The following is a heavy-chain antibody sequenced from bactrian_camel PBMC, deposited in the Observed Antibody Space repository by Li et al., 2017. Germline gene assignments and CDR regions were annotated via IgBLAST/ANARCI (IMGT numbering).Heavy chain of an antibody. V-gene: IGHV3S55*01. Sequence: HVQLVESGGGSVQAGGSLRLSCAAAGNGDSSYSMAWFRQAPGKEREPVADIFKDGSTSYAPSVKGRFTISKDNAKDTLYLQMNNLKPEDTALYYCASTSAISPYYCSVSSEYKYWGQGTQVTVS. CDR2: IFKDGST. J-gene: IGHJ4*01. CDR1: GNGDSSYS. D-gene: IGHD3*01. CDR3: ASTSAISPYYCSVSSEYKY.